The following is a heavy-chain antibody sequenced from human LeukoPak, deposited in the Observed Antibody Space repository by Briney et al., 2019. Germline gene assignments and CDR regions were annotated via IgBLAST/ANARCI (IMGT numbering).Heavy chain of an antibody. CDR1: GGTFSRYA. CDR2: ITPIFGTA. D-gene: IGHD3-22*01. V-gene: IGHV1-69*01. J-gene: IGHJ4*02. Sequence: GASVKVSCKASGGTFSRYAISWVRQAPGQGLEWMGGITPIFGTANYAQKFQGRVTITADESTSTAYMELRSLRSEDTAVYYCAGDAAIYDSSSFYYLWWGQGTLVTVSS. CDR3: AGDAAIYDSSSFYYLW.